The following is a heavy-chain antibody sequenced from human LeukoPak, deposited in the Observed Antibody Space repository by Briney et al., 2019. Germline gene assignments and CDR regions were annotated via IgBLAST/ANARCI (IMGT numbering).Heavy chain of an antibody. CDR2: IRNKAYGGTT. J-gene: IGHJ4*02. CDR3: TSYCGGDCYLGD. CDR1: GFTFGGYA. Sequence: GSLRRSCKASGFTFGGYAMSWFPQAPGKGVEGLSFIRNKAYGGTTEYAASVKGRFTISRDDSKSITYLQINSMKTEDTAVYYCTSYCGGDCYLGDWGQGTLVTVSS. D-gene: IGHD2-21*02. V-gene: IGHV3-49*03.